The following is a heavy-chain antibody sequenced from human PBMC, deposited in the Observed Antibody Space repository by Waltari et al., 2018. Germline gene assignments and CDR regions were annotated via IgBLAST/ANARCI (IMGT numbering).Heavy chain of an antibody. CDR3: ARGYDFWSGYFYDDAFDI. D-gene: IGHD3-3*01. J-gene: IGHJ3*02. V-gene: IGHV3-30-3*01. Sequence: QVQLVESGGGVVQPGRSLRLSCAASGFTFSSYAMHWVRQAPGKGLEWVAVISYDGSNKYYADSVKGRFTISRDNSKNTLYLQMNILRAEDTAVYYCARGYDFWSGYFYDDAFDIWGQGTMVTVSS. CDR2: ISYDGSNK. CDR1: GFTFSSYA.